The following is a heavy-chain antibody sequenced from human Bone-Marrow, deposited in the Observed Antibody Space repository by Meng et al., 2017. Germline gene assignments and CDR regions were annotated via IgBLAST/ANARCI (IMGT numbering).Heavy chain of an antibody. D-gene: IGHD1-26*01. J-gene: IGHJ4*02. CDR3: ARGRRIVGATFRLFNY. CDR2: INHSGSS. Sequence: QVQLQQWGGGLFEPSETLSLTCAVSGGSFSGYYWTWIRQPPGKGLEWIGEINHSGSSNYNPSLKSRVTLSADTPERQFSLKLSSVTAADTAVYYCARGRRIVGATFRLFNYWGQGTLVTVSS. V-gene: IGHV4-34*01. CDR1: GGSFSGYY.